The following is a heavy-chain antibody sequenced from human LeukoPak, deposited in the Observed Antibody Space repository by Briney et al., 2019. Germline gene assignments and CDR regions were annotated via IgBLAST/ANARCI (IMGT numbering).Heavy chain of an antibody. D-gene: IGHD3-3*02. CDR3: VRNRNLKMTSTGILGN. V-gene: IGHV3-23*01. CDR1: GFSFSSYA. J-gene: IGHJ4*02. Sequence: GGSLRLSCATSGFSFSSYAMSWVRQAPGKGLEWVSAMSSSDDGRYYAASVRGRFTISRDTSRSTLYLQMNSLTVDDTAVYYCVRNRNLKMTSTGILGNWGLGTLVIVSS. CDR2: MSSSDDGR.